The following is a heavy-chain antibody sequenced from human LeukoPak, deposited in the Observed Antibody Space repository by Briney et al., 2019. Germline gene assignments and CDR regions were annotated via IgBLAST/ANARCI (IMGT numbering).Heavy chain of an antibody. V-gene: IGHV4-30-2*01. CDR2: INHSGST. D-gene: IGHD6-13*01. Sequence: SETLSLTCAVSGGSISSGGYSWSWIRQPPGKGLEWIGEINHSGSTNYNPSLKSRVTISVDTSKNQFSLKLSSVTAADTAVYYCAGGYSSSWYPWWGQGTLVTVSS. CDR3: AGGYSSSWYPW. CDR1: GGSISSGGYS. J-gene: IGHJ4*02.